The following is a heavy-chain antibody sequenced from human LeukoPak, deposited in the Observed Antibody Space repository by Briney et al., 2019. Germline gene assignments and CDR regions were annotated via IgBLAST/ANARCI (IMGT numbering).Heavy chain of an antibody. V-gene: IGHV4-59*01. J-gene: IGHJ6*03. CDR2: TYYSGST. D-gene: IGHD5-24*01. Sequence: PSETLSLTCTVSGGSISSYYWSWIRQPPGKGLEWIGYTYYSGSTNYNPSLKSRVTISVDTSKNQFSLKLSSVTAADTAVYYCARGVDGYRSLPYYYYYYMDVWGKGTTVTVSS. CDR3: ARGVDGYRSLPYYYYYYMDV. CDR1: GGSISSYY.